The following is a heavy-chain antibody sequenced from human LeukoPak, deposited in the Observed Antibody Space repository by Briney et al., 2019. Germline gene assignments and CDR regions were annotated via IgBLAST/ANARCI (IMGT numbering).Heavy chain of an antibody. Sequence: EGSLRLSCSASGFPFSSYAMHWVRQAPGKVLEYVSVISDSGGSTYYADSVKGRFTISRDNFNNTLYLQMSSLRAEDTAVYFCVRGYSFGPYGMDVWGQGTTVTVSS. CDR1: GFPFSSYA. J-gene: IGHJ6*02. CDR2: ISDSGGST. D-gene: IGHD2-15*01. CDR3: VRGYSFGPYGMDV. V-gene: IGHV3-64D*09.